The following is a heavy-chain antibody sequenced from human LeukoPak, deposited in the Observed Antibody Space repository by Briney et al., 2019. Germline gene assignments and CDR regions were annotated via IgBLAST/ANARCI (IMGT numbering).Heavy chain of an antibody. Sequence: GGSLRLSCAASGFTFSSYAMHWVRQAPGKGLEWVAVISYDGSNKYYADSVKGRFTISRDNSKNTLYLQMNSLRVEDTAIYYCAKASGRFGETPSDYWGQGTLVTVSS. CDR2: ISYDGSNK. J-gene: IGHJ4*02. CDR1: GFTFSSYA. CDR3: AKASGRFGETPSDY. V-gene: IGHV3-30-3*01. D-gene: IGHD3-10*01.